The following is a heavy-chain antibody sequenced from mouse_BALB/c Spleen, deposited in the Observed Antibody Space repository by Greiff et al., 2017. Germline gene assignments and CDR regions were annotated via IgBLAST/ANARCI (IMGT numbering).Heavy chain of an antibody. CDR1: GYTFTSYW. J-gene: IGHJ3*01. CDR2: IYPGGGST. V-gene: IGHV1-55*01. Sequence: VKLQQPGAELVKPGSSVQLSCKASGYTFTSYWITWVKLRPGQGLEWIGDIYPGGGSTNYTEKFKSTATLSVDTSSSTAYMQLSSLASEDSALYYCTKGGHGERFDYWGQGTLVTDSA. CDR3: TKGGHGERFDY.